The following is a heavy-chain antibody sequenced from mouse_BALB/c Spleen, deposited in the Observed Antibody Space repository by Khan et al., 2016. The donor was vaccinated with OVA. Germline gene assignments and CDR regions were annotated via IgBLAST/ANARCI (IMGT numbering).Heavy chain of an antibody. D-gene: IGHD2-10*01. J-gene: IGHJ4*01. V-gene: IGHV2-6-1*01. CDR1: GFSLTNYG. CDR2: IWNDGSS. Sequence: QVQLKHSVPGLVAPSQSLSITCTISGFSLTNYGVHWVRQPPGKGLEWLVVIWNDGSSTYNSAPKSRLTISKDNSKSKVFLKMNRLQTDDTAMYFCARQPYYHYNIMDYWGQGTSVTVSS. CDR3: ARQPYYHYNIMDY.